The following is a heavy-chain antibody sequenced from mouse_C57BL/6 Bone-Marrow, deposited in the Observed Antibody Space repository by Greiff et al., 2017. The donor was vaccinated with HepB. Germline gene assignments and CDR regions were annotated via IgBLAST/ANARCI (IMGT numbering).Heavy chain of an antibody. CDR3: ARYRNYDFDY. J-gene: IGHJ2*01. D-gene: IGHD2-1*01. CDR2: IRNKANGYTT. Sequence: EVKLVESGGGLVQPGGSLSLSCAASGFTFTDYYMSWVRQPPGKGLEWLGVIRNKANGYTTEYSSSVKGRFTISRDNSQSILYLQMNALRAEDSATYYCARYRNYDFDYWGQGTTLTVSS. V-gene: IGHV7-3*01. CDR1: GFTFTDYY.